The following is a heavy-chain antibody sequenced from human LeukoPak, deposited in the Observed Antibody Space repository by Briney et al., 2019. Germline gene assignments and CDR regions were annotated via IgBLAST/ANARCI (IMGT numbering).Heavy chain of an antibody. D-gene: IGHD2-15*01. J-gene: IGHJ6*02. V-gene: IGHV1-18*01. CDR3: ARDDIVVVVAATYYYYYYGMDV. CDR1: GYTFTSYG. CDR2: ISAYNGNT. Sequence: GASVKVSCKASGYTFTSYGISWVRQAPGQGLEWMGWISAYNGNTNYAQKLQGRVTMTTDTSTSTAYMELRSLRSDDTAVYYCARDDIVVVVAATYYYYYYGMDVWGQGTTVTVSS.